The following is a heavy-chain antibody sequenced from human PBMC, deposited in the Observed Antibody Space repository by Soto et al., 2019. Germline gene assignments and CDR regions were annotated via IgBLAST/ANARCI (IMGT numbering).Heavy chain of an antibody. J-gene: IGHJ4*02. CDR3: ARLGGYSYVDWYFDY. Sequence: LSLTCAVYGGSFSGYYWSWIRQPPGKGLEWIGRINHSGSTNYNPSLKSRVTISVDTSKNQFSLKLSSVTAADTAVYYCARLGGYSYVDWYFDYWGQGTLVTVSS. D-gene: IGHD5-18*01. V-gene: IGHV4-34*01. CDR1: GGSFSGYY. CDR2: INHSGST.